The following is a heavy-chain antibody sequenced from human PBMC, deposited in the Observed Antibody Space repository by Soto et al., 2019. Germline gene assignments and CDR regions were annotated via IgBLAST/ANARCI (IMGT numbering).Heavy chain of an antibody. CDR3: AKDNTIFGVVDY. Sequence: EVQLWESGGGLVQPGGSLRLSCAASGFPFSGYAISWVRQAPGKGPEWVSAISGSGGSTYYADSVKGRFTISRDNSKNTGYLQLNSLRAEDTAVYYCAKDNTIFGVVDYWGQGALVTVSS. V-gene: IGHV3-23*01. CDR2: ISGSGGST. J-gene: IGHJ4*02. D-gene: IGHD3-3*01. CDR1: GFPFSGYA.